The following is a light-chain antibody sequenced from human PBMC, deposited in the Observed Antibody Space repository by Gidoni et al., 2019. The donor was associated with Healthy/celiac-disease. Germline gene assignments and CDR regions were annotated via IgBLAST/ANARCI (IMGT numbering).Light chain of an antibody. CDR2: DAS. CDR3: QQRSNWPLMYT. Sequence: EIVLTQSPATLSLSPGERATLSCRASQSVSSYLAWYQQKPGQAPRLLIYDASNRATGIPARFSGSGSVTDFTLTISSLVPEDFAVYYCQQRSNWPLMYTFGQGTKLEIK. J-gene: IGKJ2*01. V-gene: IGKV3-11*01. CDR1: QSVSSY.